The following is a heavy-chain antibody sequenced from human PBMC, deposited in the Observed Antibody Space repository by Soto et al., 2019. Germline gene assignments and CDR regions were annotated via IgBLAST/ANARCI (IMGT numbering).Heavy chain of an antibody. CDR3: TKEHDYGYYGWFDP. CDR1: GVALNSYA. V-gene: IGHV3-23*01. J-gene: IGHJ5*02. Sequence: PGGSLGLSCVSSGVALNSYAMTWVRQAPGKGLEWVSTITNSGGSTYYADSVKGRFTISRDNSKNTLYMQMTTLTAEDTAIYYCTKEHDYGYYGWFDPWGQGTLVTVSS. CDR2: ITNSGGST. D-gene: IGHD4-17*01.